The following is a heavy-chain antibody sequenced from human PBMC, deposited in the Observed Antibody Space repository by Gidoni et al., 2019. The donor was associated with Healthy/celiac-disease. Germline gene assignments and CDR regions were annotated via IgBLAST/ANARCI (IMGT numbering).Heavy chain of an antibody. CDR2: IISSSSYI. D-gene: IGHD3-10*01. Sequence: EVQLVESGGGLVKPGGSLRLAWTASGFTFSSYSMNWVRQAPGKGLEWVSSIISSSSYIYYADSVKGRFTISRDNAKNSLYLQMNSLRAEDTAVYYCARWAGSRAGLDYWGQGTLVTVSS. CDR1: GFTFSSYS. J-gene: IGHJ4*02. CDR3: ARWAGSRAGLDY. V-gene: IGHV3-21*01.